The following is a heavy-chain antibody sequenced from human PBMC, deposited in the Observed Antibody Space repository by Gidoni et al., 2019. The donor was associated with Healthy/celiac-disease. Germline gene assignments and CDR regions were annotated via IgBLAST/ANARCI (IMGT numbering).Heavy chain of an antibody. J-gene: IGHJ5*02. V-gene: IGHV4-39*01. CDR1: GGSISSSSYY. CDR2: IYYSGST. Sequence: QLQLQESGPGLVKPSETLSLTCTVSGGSISSSSYYWGWIRQPPGKGLEWIGSIYYSGSTYYNPSLKSRVTISVDTSKNQFSLKLSSVTAADTAVYYCARHRPRGSGSYRDNWFDPWGQGTLVTVSS. CDR3: ARHRPRGSGSYRDNWFDP. D-gene: IGHD3-10*01.